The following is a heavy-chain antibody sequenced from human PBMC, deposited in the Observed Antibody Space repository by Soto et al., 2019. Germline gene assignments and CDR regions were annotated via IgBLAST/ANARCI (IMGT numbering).Heavy chain of an antibody. V-gene: IGHV3-7*01. D-gene: IGHD5-18*01. CDR3: ARDASYTYGV. CDR2: VEAGGNEK. CDR1: GFPFSGYM. Sequence: GGSLRLSCAASGFPFSGYMMSWVRQAPGKGLEWVANVEAGGNEKYHVESVKGRFTISRDNAKNSLYLQMNSLSAEDTAVYYCARDASYTYGVWGQGTLVTVSS. J-gene: IGHJ4*02.